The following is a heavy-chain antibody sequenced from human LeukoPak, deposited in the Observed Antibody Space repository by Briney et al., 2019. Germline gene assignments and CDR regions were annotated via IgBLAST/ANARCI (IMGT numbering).Heavy chain of an antibody. CDR2: INHSGST. Sequence: SETLSLTCAVYGGSFSGYYWSWIRQPPGKGLEWIGEINHSGSTNYNPSLKSRVTISVDTSKNQFSLKLSSVTAADTAVYYCARTSGSYYPFHYWGQGTLVTVSS. CDR1: GGSFSGYY. D-gene: IGHD1-26*01. J-gene: IGHJ4*02. V-gene: IGHV4-34*01. CDR3: ARTSGSYYPFHY.